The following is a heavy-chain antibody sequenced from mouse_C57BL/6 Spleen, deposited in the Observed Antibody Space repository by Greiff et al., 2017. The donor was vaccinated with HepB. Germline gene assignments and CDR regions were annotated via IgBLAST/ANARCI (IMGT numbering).Heavy chain of an antibody. CDR2: NNPSNGGT. Sequence: VQLQQPGTELVKPGASVKLSCKASGYTFTSYWMHWVKQRPGQGLEWIGNNNPSNGGTKYNEKFKSKATLTVDKSSSTAYMQHSNLTTEDSAVYYCTRGGRNDVYYYAMDYWGQGTSVTVSS. J-gene: IGHJ4*01. CDR1: GYTFTSYW. D-gene: IGHD2-12*01. V-gene: IGHV1-53*01. CDR3: TRGGRNDVYYYAMDY.